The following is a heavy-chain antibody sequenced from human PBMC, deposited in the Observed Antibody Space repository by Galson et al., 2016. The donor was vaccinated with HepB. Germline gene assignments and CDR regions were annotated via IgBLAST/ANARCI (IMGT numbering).Heavy chain of an antibody. CDR3: ARDRWFGDYGMDV. CDR1: GYTFTSHG. D-gene: IGHD3-10*01. Sequence: SVKVSCKASGYTFTSHGINWVRQAPGQGLEWMGWIRAYNGNTNYEQKPHDRVTMTTDTSTTTAYMELRSLRSDDTAVYFCARDRWFGDYGMDVWGQGTTVTVSS. J-gene: IGHJ6*02. CDR2: IRAYNGNT. V-gene: IGHV1-18*01.